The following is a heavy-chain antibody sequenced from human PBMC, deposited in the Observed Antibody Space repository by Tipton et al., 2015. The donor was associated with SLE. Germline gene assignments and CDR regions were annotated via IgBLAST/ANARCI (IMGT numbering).Heavy chain of an antibody. D-gene: IGHD3-10*01. CDR2: IGTSRNYI. Sequence: SLRLSCAASGFTFSSYTMSWVRQAPGKGLEWVASIGTSRNYISSADSIPGRFTISRDNSKNTLYLQMNSLRAEDTAVYYCAAELLNTFDIWGQGTMVTVSS. CDR3: AAELLNTFDI. V-gene: IGHV3-21*01. J-gene: IGHJ3*02. CDR1: GFTFSSYT.